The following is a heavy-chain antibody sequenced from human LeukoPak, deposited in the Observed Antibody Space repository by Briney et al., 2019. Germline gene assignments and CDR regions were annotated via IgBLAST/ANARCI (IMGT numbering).Heavy chain of an antibody. D-gene: IGHD3-3*01. J-gene: IGHJ4*02. Sequence: SETLSLTCTVSGDSMSSYYWSWIRQPPGKGLEWIGYIYYSGSTNYNPSLKSRVTISVDTSKNQFSLKLSSVTAADTAVYYCARDHSFFSGLDYWGQGTLVTVSS. CDR2: IYYSGST. CDR1: GDSMSSYY. V-gene: IGHV4-59*01. CDR3: ARDHSFFSGLDY.